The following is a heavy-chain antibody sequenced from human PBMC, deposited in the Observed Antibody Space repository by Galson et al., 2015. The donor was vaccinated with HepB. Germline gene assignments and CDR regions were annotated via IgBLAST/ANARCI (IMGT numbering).Heavy chain of an antibody. J-gene: IGHJ4*02. D-gene: IGHD1-26*01. CDR2: IKSKTDGGTT. CDR3: TTSRADDGSYYYFDY. V-gene: IGHV3-15*01. CDR1: GFTFSNAW. Sequence: SLRLSCAASGFTFSNAWMSWVRQAPGKGLEWVGRIKSKTDGGTTDYAAPVKGRFTISRDDSKNTLYLQMNSLKTEDTAVYYCTTSRADDGSYYYFDYWGQGTLLTVSS.